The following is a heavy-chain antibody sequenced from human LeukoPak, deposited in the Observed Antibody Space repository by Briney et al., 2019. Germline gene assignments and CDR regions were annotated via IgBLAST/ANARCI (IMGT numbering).Heavy chain of an antibody. CDR3: ARDPAGTI. CDR2: INQDGSEK. D-gene: IGHD3-10*01. V-gene: IGHV3-7*01. Sequence: GGSLRLSCAGSGFTFTSYWMSWVRQAPGKGLEWVANINQDGSEKFYVDSVKGRFTVSRDNAKNSLYLQMNSLRAGDTAVYYCARDPAGTIWGQGPLATVPA. J-gene: IGHJ4*02. CDR1: GFTFTSYW.